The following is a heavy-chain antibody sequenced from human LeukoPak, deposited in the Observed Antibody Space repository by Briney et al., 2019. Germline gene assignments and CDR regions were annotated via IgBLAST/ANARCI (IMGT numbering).Heavy chain of an antibody. CDR3: ARDTLLWFGETNPYYYGMDV. D-gene: IGHD3-10*01. CDR1: GFTFSSYG. V-gene: IGHV3-33*01. CDR2: IWYDGSNK. J-gene: IGHJ6*02. Sequence: PGGSLRLSCAASGFTFSSYGMHWVRQAPGKGLERVAVIWYDGSNKYYADSVKGRFTISRDNSKNTLYLQMNSLRAEDTAVYYCARDTLLWFGETNPYYYGMDVWGQGTTDTVSS.